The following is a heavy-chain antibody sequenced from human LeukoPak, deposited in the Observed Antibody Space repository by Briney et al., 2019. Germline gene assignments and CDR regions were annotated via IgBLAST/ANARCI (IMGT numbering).Heavy chain of an antibody. J-gene: IGHJ4*02. V-gene: IGHV4-30-4*08. CDR1: GGSISSGDYY. Sequence: SETLSLTCTVSGGSISSGDYYWSWIRQPPGKGLEWIGYIYYSGSTYYNPSLKSRVTISVDTSKNQFSLKLSSVTAADTAVYYCARAHYQLLPPDCLGCFDYWGQGTLVTVSS. CDR2: IYYSGST. CDR3: ARAHYQLLPPDCLGCFDY. D-gene: IGHD2-2*01.